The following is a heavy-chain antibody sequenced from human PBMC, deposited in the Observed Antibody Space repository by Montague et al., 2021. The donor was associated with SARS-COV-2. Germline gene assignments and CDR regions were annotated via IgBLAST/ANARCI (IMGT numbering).Heavy chain of an antibody. CDR1: GYSITHAYY. Sequence: SETLSLTCTVSGYSITHAYYWGWIRQPPGKGLEWIGNIWHGGSTYYNPSLKSRVTISVDTSNNQFSLKLTCVTAADTAVYYCARTSQYCTPTNCYLPNAMDVWGQGTTVTVSS. V-gene: IGHV4-38-2*02. J-gene: IGHJ6*02. D-gene: IGHD2-8*01. CDR2: IWHGGST. CDR3: ARTSQYCTPTNCYLPNAMDV.